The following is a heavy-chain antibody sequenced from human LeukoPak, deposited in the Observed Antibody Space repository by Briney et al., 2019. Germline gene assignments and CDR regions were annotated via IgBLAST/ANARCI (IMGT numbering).Heavy chain of an antibody. Sequence: GASVKVSCKASGYTFTGYYMHWVRQAPGQGLEWMGWINPNSGGTNYAQKFQGRVTMTRDTSISTAYMELSRLRSDDTAVYYCAREGPGSSSSWYGYYYYYYMDVWGKGTTVTISS. D-gene: IGHD6-13*01. V-gene: IGHV1-2*02. CDR1: GYTFTGYY. CDR3: AREGPGSSSSWYGYYYYYYMDV. CDR2: INPNSGGT. J-gene: IGHJ6*03.